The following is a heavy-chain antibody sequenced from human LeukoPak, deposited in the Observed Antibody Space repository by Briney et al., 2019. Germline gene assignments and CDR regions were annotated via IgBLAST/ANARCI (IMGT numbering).Heavy chain of an antibody. CDR2: INSDGSST. V-gene: IGHV3-74*01. Sequence: GGSLRLSCAASGFTFSSYWMHWVRQAPGKGLVWVSRINSDGSSTSYADSVKGRFTISRDNAKNTLYLQMNSLRAEDTAVYYCAKGTVLMVYAIELAFDIWGQGTMVTVSS. D-gene: IGHD2-8*01. CDR1: GFTFSSYW. CDR3: AKGTVLMVYAIELAFDI. J-gene: IGHJ3*02.